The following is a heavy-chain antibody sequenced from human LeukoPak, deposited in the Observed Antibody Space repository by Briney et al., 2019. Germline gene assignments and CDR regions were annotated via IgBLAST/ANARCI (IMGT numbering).Heavy chain of an antibody. CDR1: GLTFSSNG. Sequence: TGTSLRLSCAASGLTFSSNGMHWVRQAPGKGLEWVAVISYDGSNKYYADSVKGRFTISRDNSKNTLYLQMNSLRAEDTAVYYCARSAFGGPVGGYWGQGTLVTVSS. V-gene: IGHV3-30*19. J-gene: IGHJ4*02. D-gene: IGHD3-16*01. CDR2: ISYDGSNK. CDR3: ARSAFGGPVGGY.